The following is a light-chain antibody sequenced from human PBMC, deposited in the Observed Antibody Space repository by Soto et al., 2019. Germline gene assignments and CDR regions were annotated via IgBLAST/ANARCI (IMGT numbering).Light chain of an antibody. J-gene: IGKJ4*01. CDR1: QGIRND. Sequence: DIQMTQSPSSLSASVGDRVTITCRASQGIRNDLGWYQQKPGKAPKRLIYAASTLDSGVPSRFRGFQSVEEFAGAISTLQPEDFAAYYFLQNNAYRLTLGGRTKVDIK. CDR3: LQNNAYRLT. V-gene: IGKV1-17*01. CDR2: AAS.